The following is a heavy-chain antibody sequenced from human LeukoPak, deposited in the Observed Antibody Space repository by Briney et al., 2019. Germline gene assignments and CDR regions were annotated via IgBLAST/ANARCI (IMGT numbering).Heavy chain of an antibody. J-gene: IGHJ3*02. Sequence: WGSLRLSCAASGFTFSSYAMNWVRQAPGKGLEFISYISPSGTTMYYADSVKGRFTISRDSAKNSLYLQMNSLRAEDTAVYYCARGGYCTTALCYAMNAFDIWGQGTMVTVSS. CDR3: ARGGYCTTALCYAMNAFDI. CDR1: GFTFSSYA. V-gene: IGHV3-48*03. CDR2: ISPSGTTM. D-gene: IGHD2-2*03.